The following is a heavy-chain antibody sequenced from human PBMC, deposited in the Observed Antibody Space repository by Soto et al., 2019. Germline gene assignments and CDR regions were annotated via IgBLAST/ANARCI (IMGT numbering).Heavy chain of an antibody. J-gene: IGHJ4*02. D-gene: IGHD6-6*01. CDR2: INPGDSDT. CDR3: ARLSGSSSSTWFDY. CDR1: RYSFTTYW. V-gene: IGHV5-51*01. Sequence: GASLKISCEGSRYSFTTYWIGWVRQMPGKDLEWMGIINPGDSDTTYSPSFQAQVTISADKSISTAYLQWDSLKASDTAMYYCARLSGSSSSTWFDYWGQGTLVTVSS.